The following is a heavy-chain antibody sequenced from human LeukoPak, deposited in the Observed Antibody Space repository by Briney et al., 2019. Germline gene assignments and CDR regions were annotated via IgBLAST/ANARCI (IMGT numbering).Heavy chain of an antibody. CDR3: ARDRIAVAGTGYYGMDV. CDR1: GFTFSSYA. Sequence: GGSLRLSCAASGFTFSSYAMSWVRQAPGKGLEWVAVISYDGSNKYYADSVKGRFTISRDNSKNTLYLQMNSLRAEDTAVYYCARDRIAVAGTGYYGMDVWGQGTTVTVSS. J-gene: IGHJ6*02. CDR2: ISYDGSNK. D-gene: IGHD6-19*01. V-gene: IGHV3-30*03.